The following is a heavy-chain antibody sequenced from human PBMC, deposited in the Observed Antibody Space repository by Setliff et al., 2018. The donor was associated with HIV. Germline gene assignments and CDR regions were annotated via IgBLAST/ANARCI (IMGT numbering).Heavy chain of an antibody. CDR3: AGHSTTWYPNWFDP. CDR2: IKQDGSEK. CDR1: GFNFSNYW. D-gene: IGHD2-2*01. V-gene: IGHV3-7*03. J-gene: IGHJ5*02. Sequence: LRLSCAASGFNFSNYWMSWVRQAPGKGLEWVANIKQDGSEKKYEDSVKGRFSISRDNAKQSTYLQMDSLRAEDTAVYYCAGHSTTWYPNWFDPWGQGTLVTVSS.